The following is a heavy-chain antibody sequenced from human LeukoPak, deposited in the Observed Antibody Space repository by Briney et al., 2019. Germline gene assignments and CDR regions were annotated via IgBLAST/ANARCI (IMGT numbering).Heavy chain of an antibody. J-gene: IGHJ4*02. CDR1: GFTFSSYS. CDR3: ARDGGDGYNYPYYFDY. D-gene: IGHD5-24*01. V-gene: IGHV3-48*02. Sequence: GGSLRLSCAASGFTFSSYSMNWVRQAPGKGLEWVSYISSSSSTIYYADSMKGRFTISRDNAKNSLYLQMNSLRDEDTAVYYCARDGGDGYNYPYYFDYWGQGTLVTVSS. CDR2: ISSSSSTI.